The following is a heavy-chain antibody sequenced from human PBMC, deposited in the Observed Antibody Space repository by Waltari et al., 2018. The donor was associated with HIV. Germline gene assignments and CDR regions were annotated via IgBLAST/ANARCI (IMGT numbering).Heavy chain of an antibody. CDR1: GFSFSTSG. CDR3: AKSLFGVVKYQNLFDY. J-gene: IGHJ4*02. CDR2: ISSDGNNE. D-gene: IGHD3-3*01. Sequence: QVQLVESGGGVVHPGGSLRPSCAASGFSFSTSGLLWVRPAPGKGLEWMAFISSDGNNEYYADSMKGRFTVSRDNSRNTLHLLMDSLRVEDTAIYYCAKSLFGVVKYQNLFDYWAQGTLVTVSS. V-gene: IGHV3-30*18.